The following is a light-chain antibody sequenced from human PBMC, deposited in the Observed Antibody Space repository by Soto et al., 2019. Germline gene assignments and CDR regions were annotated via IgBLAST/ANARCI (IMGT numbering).Light chain of an antibody. V-gene: IGKV3-11*01. Sequence: EIVMTQSPGTLALSPLERATLSCLASRSFSSSYLAWYQQKPGQAPRLLIYDASNRATGIPARFSGSGSGTDFTLTISSLEPEDFAVYYCQQRSNWPLTFGGGTKVDI. J-gene: IGKJ4*01. CDR3: QQRSNWPLT. CDR2: DAS. CDR1: RSFSSSY.